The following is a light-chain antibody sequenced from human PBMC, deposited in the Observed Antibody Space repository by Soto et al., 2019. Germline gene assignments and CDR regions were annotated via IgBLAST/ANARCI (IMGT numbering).Light chain of an antibody. Sequence: EIVLTQSPGTLSLSPGARATLSCRASQSVSSSYLAWYQQKPGQAPRLLIYGASSRATGIPDRFSGSGSGTDFTLTVSRLEPEYFAVYYCQQYGSSTVTFGPGTKVDIK. CDR2: GAS. V-gene: IGKV3-20*01. CDR3: QQYGSSTVT. J-gene: IGKJ3*01. CDR1: QSVSSSY.